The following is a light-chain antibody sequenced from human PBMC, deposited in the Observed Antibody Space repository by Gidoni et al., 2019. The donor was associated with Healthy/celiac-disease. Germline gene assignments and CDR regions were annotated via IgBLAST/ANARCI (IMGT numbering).Light chain of an antibody. V-gene: IGLV2-23*02. CDR1: SSDVGSYNL. CDR3: CSYAGSGTFV. Sequence: QSALTQPASVSGSPGQSLTISYTGTSSDVGSYNLVSWYQQYPGKAPKLMIYEVSKRPSGVSTRFSGSKSGNTASLTISGLQAEDEADYYCCSYAGSGTFVFGTGTKVTVL. CDR2: EVS. J-gene: IGLJ1*01.